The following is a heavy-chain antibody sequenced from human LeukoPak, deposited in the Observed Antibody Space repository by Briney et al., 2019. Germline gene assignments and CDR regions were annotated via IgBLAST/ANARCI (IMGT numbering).Heavy chain of an antibody. CDR2: ISGSGGRT. CDR3: AKDFDSRALNWFDP. CDR1: GFTFSTSG. D-gene: IGHD3-22*01. Sequence: PGGSLRLSCAASGFTFSTSGMSWVRQAPGKGLEWVSAISGSGGRTYYADSVKGRFTISRDNSKNTLYLQMNSLRAEDTAVYYCAKDFDSRALNWFDPWGQGTLVTVSS. V-gene: IGHV3-23*01. J-gene: IGHJ5*02.